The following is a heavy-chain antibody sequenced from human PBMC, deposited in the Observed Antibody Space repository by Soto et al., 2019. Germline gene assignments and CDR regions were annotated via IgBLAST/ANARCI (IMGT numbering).Heavy chain of an antibody. J-gene: IGHJ6*02. D-gene: IGHD3-22*01. CDR1: GFTFSSYS. V-gene: IGHV3-48*02. CDR3: ARDHDSSGHLDV. CDR2: IGSSSSPI. Sequence: GGSLRLSCAASGFTFSSYSINWVRQAPGKGLEWVSYIGSSSSPIYYADSVKGRFTISRDNAKNSLYLQMNSLRDEDTAVYYCARDHDSSGHLDVCGQGSSVPVSS.